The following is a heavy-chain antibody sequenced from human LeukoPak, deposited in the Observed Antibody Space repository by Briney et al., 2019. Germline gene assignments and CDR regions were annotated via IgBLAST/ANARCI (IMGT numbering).Heavy chain of an antibody. D-gene: IGHD3-3*01. CDR2: ISCSSSYI. J-gene: IGHJ6*03. V-gene: IGHV3-21*04. Sequence: GGSLRLSCAASRLIFSSYSMNWVRQPPGRGLEWVASISCSSSYIYYADLLKGRFTLSRHNPKNSRYLKMTSLRDEDTAVYYCAKAGWARITIFGVRNYYYYMDVWGKGTTVTVS. CDR1: RLIFSSYS. CDR3: AKAGWARITIFGVRNYYYYMDV.